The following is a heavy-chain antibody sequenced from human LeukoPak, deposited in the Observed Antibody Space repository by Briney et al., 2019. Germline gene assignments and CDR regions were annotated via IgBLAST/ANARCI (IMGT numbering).Heavy chain of an antibody. J-gene: IGHJ4*02. D-gene: IGHD4-17*01. CDR3: AKDRGVRTVTNYYFDY. Sequence: GGSLRLSCAASGFTFSSYGMHWVRQAPGKGLEWVTFIRYDGNNKYYADSVKGRFTISRDNSKNTMYLQMNSLRTEDTAVYYCAKDRGVRTVTNYYFDYWGQGTLVTVSS. CDR2: IRYDGNNK. V-gene: IGHV3-30*02. CDR1: GFTFSSYG.